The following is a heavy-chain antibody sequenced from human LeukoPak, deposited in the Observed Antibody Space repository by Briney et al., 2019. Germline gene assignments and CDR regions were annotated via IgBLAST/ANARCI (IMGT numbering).Heavy chain of an antibody. J-gene: IGHJ4*02. CDR3: AGDLDGYYFDY. V-gene: IGHV3-33*08. Sequence: GGSLRLSCAASGFTFSSYGMHWVRQAPGKGLEWVAVIWYDGSNKYYADSVKGRFTISRDNSKNTLYLQMNSLRAEDTAVYYCAGDLDGYYFDYWGQGTLVTVSS. CDR2: IWYDGSNK. CDR1: GFTFSSYG. D-gene: IGHD2-2*03.